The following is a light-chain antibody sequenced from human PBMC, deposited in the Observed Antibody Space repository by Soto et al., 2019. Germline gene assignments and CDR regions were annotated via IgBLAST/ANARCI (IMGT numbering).Light chain of an antibody. Sequence: EIVLTQSPGTLSLSPGARAPLSCGASQSVSRTCLAWYQQKPVQAPRLLIYGASNRATGIPDRFSGSGSGTDFTLTISSLQSEDFAVYYCQQYNIWRSITFGQGTRLEIK. CDR2: GAS. CDR3: QQYNIWRSIT. J-gene: IGKJ5*01. V-gene: IGKV3-20*01. CDR1: QSVSRTC.